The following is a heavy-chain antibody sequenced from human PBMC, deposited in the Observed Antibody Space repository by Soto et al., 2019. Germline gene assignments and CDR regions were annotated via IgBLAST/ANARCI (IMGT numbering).Heavy chain of an antibody. CDR2: VYSSGGT. CDR3: ARGQLFSDWFGP. D-gene: IGHD5-18*01. Sequence: LEPLSLTRPVPGGSLSSYYWSWIRQPAGKGLEWIGRVYSSGGTHYNLSLKSRVTISLDTSKNRFSLRLLSVTDADTAVYYCARGQLFSDWFGPLGQGTVVTVSS. V-gene: IGHV4-4*07. J-gene: IGHJ5*02. CDR1: GGSLSSYY.